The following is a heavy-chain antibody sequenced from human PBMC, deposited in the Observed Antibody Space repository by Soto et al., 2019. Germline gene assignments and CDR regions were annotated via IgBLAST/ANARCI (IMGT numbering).Heavy chain of an antibody. CDR3: AKGGIGLAGLDF. D-gene: IGHD6-19*01. J-gene: IGHJ4*02. CDR2: LSSSGSST. V-gene: IGHV3-23*01. CDR1: GFTFSSYA. Sequence: EVQLLESGGGLVQPGGSLRLSCAPSGFTFSSYAMSWVRQAPGKGLEWVSSLSSSGSSTNYGDSVKGRFTNSRDISKNMLYLQMNSLRAEDTAVYHCAKGGIGLAGLDFWGQGTLVTVSP.